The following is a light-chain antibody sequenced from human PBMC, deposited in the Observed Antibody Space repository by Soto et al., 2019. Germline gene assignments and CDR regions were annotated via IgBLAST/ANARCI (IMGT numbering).Light chain of an antibody. CDR1: QSVSNT. CDR2: AAS. J-gene: IGKJ1*01. Sequence: EIVMTQSPATLSVSPGERATLSCRASQSVSNTLAWYQQKPGPAPRLLIYAASTRATGIPGRFSGSGSGTDFTLTINSLQSEDFAVYYRQQYNTSWTFGQGTKVDIK. V-gene: IGKV3-15*01. CDR3: QQYNTSWT.